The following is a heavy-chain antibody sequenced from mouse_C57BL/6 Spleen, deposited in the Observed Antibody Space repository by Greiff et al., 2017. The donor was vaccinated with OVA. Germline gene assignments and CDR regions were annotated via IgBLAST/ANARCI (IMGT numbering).Heavy chain of an antibody. CDR2: INPSNGGT. D-gene: IGHD2-5*01. CDR3: ARGAMIYSNYVGY. CDR1: GYTFTSYW. V-gene: IGHV1-53*01. J-gene: IGHJ2*01. Sequence: QVQLQQPGTELVKPGASVKLSCKASGYTFTSYWMHWVKQRPGQGLEWIGNINPSNGGTNYYEKLKSKATLTVHKSHSTAYMQLSSLTSEDSAVYYCARGAMIYSNYVGYWGQGTTLTVSS.